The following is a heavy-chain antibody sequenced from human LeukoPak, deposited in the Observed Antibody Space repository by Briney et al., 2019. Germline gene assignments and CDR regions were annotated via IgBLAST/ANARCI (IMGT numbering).Heavy chain of an antibody. CDR3: ARMGYDTFYGMDV. D-gene: IGHD3-22*01. J-gene: IGHJ6*02. CDR2: IYYGGST. Sequence: PSETLSLTCTVSGGSISSYYWSWIRQPPGKGLEWIGYIYYGGSTNYNPSLKSRVTISVDTSKNQFSLKLSSVTAADTAVYYCARMGYDTFYGMDVWGQGTTVTVSS. V-gene: IGHV4-59*01. CDR1: GGSISSYY.